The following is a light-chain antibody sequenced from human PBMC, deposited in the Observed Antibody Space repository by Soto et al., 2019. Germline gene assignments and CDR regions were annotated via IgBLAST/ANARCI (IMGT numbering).Light chain of an antibody. CDR1: QSVSSY. CDR2: DAS. J-gene: IGKJ1*01. Sequence: EIVLTQSPATLSLSPGERATLSCRASQSVSSYLAWYQQKPGQAPRLLIYDASNRATGTPARFSGSGSGTDFTLTISSLEPEEFAVYYCQQRSNWLVTFGQGTKVDIK. V-gene: IGKV3-11*01. CDR3: QQRSNWLVT.